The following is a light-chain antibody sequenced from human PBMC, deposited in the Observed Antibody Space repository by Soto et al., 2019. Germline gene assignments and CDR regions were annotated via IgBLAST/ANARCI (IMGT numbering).Light chain of an antibody. V-gene: IGLV2-14*01. CDR2: EVS. CDR1: STDVGRYNY. CDR3: SSFTSSDSYV. J-gene: IGLJ1*01. Sequence: QSALTQPASVSGSPGQSITISCTGTSTDVGRYNYVSWYQQHPGKVPKLIIYEVSRRPSGVSHRFSGSKSGNTASPTISGLQAEDEADFYCSSFTSSDSYVFGSGTKVTVL.